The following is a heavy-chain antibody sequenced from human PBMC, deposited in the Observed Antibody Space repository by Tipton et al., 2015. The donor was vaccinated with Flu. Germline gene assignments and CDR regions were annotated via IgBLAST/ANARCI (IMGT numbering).Heavy chain of an antibody. CDR3: ARAGGYGYDY. Sequence: TLSLTCTVSGGSISSSSYYWGWICQPPGKVLEWIGSIYYSGSTYYNPSLKSRVTISVDTSKNQFSLKLSSVTAADTAVYYCARAGGYGYDYWGQGTLVTVSS. D-gene: IGHD5-18*01. V-gene: IGHV4-39*07. CDR2: IYYSGST. J-gene: IGHJ4*02. CDR1: GGSISSSSYY.